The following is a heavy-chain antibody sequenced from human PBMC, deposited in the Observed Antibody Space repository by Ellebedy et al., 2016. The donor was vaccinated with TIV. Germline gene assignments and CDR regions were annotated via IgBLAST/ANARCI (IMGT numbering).Heavy chain of an antibody. CDR3: AGDYGAYFDY. V-gene: IGHV4-59*08. D-gene: IGHD4-17*01. J-gene: IGHJ4*02. CDR1: GGSISSYY. CDR2: IYYSGST. Sequence: MPSETLSLTCTVPGGSISSYYWSWIRQPPGKGLEWIGYIYYSGSTNYNPSLKSRVTISVDMSKNQFSLRLSSVTAADTAVYYCAGDYGAYFDYWGQGTLVTVSS.